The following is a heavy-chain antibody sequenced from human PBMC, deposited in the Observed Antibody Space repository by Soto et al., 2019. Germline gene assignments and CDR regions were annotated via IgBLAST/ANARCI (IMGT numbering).Heavy chain of an antibody. V-gene: IGHV4-34*01. J-gene: IGHJ6*02. CDR2: INHSGST. Sequence: QVQLQQWGAGLLKPSETLSLTCAVYGGSFSGYYWSWIRQPPGKGLQWIGEINHSGSTNYNPSLNTRDIISLHTSKKPLLMTQITATAAQTAVDYGTCASVDYDFGMGVRGLWNTVTVSS. CDR1: GGSFSGYY. CDR3: TCASVDYDFGMGV.